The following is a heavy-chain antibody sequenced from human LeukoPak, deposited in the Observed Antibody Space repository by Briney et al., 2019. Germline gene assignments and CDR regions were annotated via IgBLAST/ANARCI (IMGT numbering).Heavy chain of an antibody. Sequence: SETLSLTCAVYGGSFSGYYWSWIRQPPGKGLEWIGEINHSGSTNYNPSLKSRVTISVDTSKNQFSLKLSSVTAADTAGYYCARRASQLPTDGFDYWGQGTLVTVSS. D-gene: IGHD2-2*01. CDR3: ARRASQLPTDGFDY. CDR2: INHSGST. J-gene: IGHJ4*02. V-gene: IGHV4-34*01. CDR1: GGSFSGYY.